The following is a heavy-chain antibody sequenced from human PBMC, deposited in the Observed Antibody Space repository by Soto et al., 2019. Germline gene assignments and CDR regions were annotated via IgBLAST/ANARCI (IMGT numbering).Heavy chain of an antibody. Sequence: LSLTCTVSGDSVSKYYWNWIRQPAGKGLEWIGRIHSTRSPNYNPSLKSRVTMSVDTSKNQFSLKLNLTSVTAADTAVYYCARSPAYGDYANLDTWGQGTLVTVSS. V-gene: IGHV4-4*07. CDR3: ARSPAYGDYANLDT. D-gene: IGHD4-17*01. CDR1: GDSVSKYY. CDR2: IHSTRSP. J-gene: IGHJ5*02.